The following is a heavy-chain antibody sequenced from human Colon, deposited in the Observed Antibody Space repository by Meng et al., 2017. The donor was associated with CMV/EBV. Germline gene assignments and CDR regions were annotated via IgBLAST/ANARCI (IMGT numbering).Heavy chain of an antibody. CDR1: GFTFSSYE. CDR2: ISRSGDII. Sequence: GESLKISCAASGFTFSSYEMTWVRQAPGKGLEWVSYISRSGDIIYDAESVKGRFTISRDNAKNALYLQMNSLRAEDTAVYYCARIGYCGSTSCYSYYGMDVWGQGTTVTVSS. J-gene: IGHJ6*02. CDR3: ARIGYCGSTSCYSYYGMDV. V-gene: IGHV3-48*03. D-gene: IGHD2-2*02.